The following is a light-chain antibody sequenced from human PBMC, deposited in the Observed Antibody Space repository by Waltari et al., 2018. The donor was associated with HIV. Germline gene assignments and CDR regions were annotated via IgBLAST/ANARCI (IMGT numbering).Light chain of an antibody. J-gene: IGKJ2*01. Sequence: EVMLTQSPATLSVSPGETVTLSCRASQSVGASLAWYQHRPGQSPRRLVYGAYTTAPGVPARFRGRGFGTDFTLTISNLQSGDFAVYFCQQYSTWPLYTFGQGPSWRS. CDR2: GAY. CDR3: QQYSTWPLYT. CDR1: QSVGAS. V-gene: IGKV3-15*01.